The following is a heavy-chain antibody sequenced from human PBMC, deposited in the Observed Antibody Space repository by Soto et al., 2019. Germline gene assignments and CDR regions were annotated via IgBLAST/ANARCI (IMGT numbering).Heavy chain of an antibody. Sequence: SVKVSCKASGGTFTTYALTWVRQAPGQGLEWIGGIIPMFGIKNVAQRFQGRVTLNADDSMTTAYMEMTSLRSEDTAVYYCAKEAGDHWGQGTLGTVSS. J-gene: IGHJ4*02. CDR1: GGTFTTYA. D-gene: IGHD3-10*01. CDR3: AKEAGDH. CDR2: IIPMFGIK. V-gene: IGHV1-69*13.